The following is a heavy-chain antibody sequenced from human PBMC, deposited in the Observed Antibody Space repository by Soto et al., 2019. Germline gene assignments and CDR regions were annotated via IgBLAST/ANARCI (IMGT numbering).Heavy chain of an antibody. Sequence: GGSLRLSCAASGFTFSSYAMHWVRQAPGKGLEWVAVISYDGSNKYYADSVKGRFTISRDNSKNTLYLQMNSLRAEDTAVYYCARVGHSSSWYVYWGQGTLVTVSS. CDR3: ARVGHSSSWYVY. V-gene: IGHV3-30-3*01. CDR1: GFTFSSYA. D-gene: IGHD6-13*01. J-gene: IGHJ4*02. CDR2: ISYDGSNK.